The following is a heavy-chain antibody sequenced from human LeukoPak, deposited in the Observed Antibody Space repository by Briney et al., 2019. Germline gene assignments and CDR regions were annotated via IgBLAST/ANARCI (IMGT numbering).Heavy chain of an antibody. Sequence: GASVKVSCKTSGYTFTDYDIHWVRPATGQGLEWLGRVNPSLGNTVYAQKFQDRVTITRDTSISTVYMELRSLKSEDTAVYYCARGSVTVFGPEGWDFDLWGRGTPVTVSS. D-gene: IGHD3-3*01. CDR3: ARGSVTVFGPEGWDFDL. J-gene: IGHJ2*01. V-gene: IGHV1-8*01. CDR2: VNPSLGNT. CDR1: GYTFTDYD.